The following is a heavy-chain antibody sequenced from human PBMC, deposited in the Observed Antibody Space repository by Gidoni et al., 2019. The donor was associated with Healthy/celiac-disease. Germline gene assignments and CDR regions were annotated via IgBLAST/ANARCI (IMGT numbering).Heavy chain of an antibody. CDR3: ARDIAAAGTENWFDP. CDR1: GGTFSSYA. V-gene: IGHV1-69*06. D-gene: IGHD6-13*01. Sequence: QVQLEQSGAEVKTPGSSVKVSCKASGGTFSSYAISWVRQAPGQGLEWMGGIIPIFGTANYAQKFQGRVTITADKSTSTAYMELSSLRSEDTAVYYCARDIAAAGTENWFDPWGQGTLVTVSS. CDR2: IIPIFGTA. J-gene: IGHJ5*02.